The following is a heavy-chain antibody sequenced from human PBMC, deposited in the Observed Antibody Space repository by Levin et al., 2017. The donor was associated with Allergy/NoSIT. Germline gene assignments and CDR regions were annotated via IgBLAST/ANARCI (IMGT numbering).Heavy chain of an antibody. CDR3: AKAKVENRGHKWSANWFDP. Sequence: QGLEWMGVINPSDGDTNYAPRFQGRVIMTRDTSTNTVYMELSSLRSEDSAVYYCAKAKVENRGHKWSANWFDPWGQGTLVIVSS. V-gene: IGHV1-46*01. D-gene: IGHD2-15*01. J-gene: IGHJ5*02. CDR2: INPSDGDT.